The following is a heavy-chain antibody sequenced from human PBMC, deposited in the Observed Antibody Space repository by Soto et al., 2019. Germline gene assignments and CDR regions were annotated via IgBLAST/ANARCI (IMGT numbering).Heavy chain of an antibody. D-gene: IGHD3-16*01. CDR3: AAFGGSGKYDCDN. Sequence: QVQLQESGPGLVKPSGTLSLTCAVSGGSISSSYWWSWVRQAPGKGLAWIGEIYHSGSTYCNPPLKRRVTISVDKTKNQFSLKLSSVPAAGTAVYYCAAFGGSGKYDCDNWGQGTLVTVSS. J-gene: IGHJ4*02. CDR2: IYHSGST. V-gene: IGHV4-4*02. CDR1: GGSISSSYW.